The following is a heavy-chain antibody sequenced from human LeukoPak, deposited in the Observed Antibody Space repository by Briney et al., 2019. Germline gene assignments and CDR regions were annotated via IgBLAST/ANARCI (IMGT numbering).Heavy chain of an antibody. J-gene: IGHJ5*02. CDR2: IYHSGST. D-gene: IGHD2-2*01. CDR1: GGSISSDGYS. CDR3: ARLQRRYCSSTSCYLNWFDP. Sequence: SQTLSLTCAVSGGSISSDGYSWSWIRQPPGKGLEWIGYIYHSGSTYYNPSLKSRVTISVDRSKNQFSLKLSSVTAADTAVYYCARLQRRYCSSTSCYLNWFDPWGQGTLVTVSS. V-gene: IGHV4-30-2*01.